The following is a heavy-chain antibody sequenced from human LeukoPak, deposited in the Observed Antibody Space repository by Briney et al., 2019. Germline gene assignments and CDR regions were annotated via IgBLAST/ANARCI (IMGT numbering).Heavy chain of an antibody. CDR1: GFTFSSNA. Sequence: PGGSLRLSCAVSGFTFSSNAMNWVRQAPGKGLEWLSYIDSSGKTIYYADSVNGRFTISRDNAKNSVYLQMNSLRAEDTAVYYCAAVEYTSVDYWGQGTLVTVSS. CDR2: IDSSGKTI. CDR3: AAVEYTSVDY. J-gene: IGHJ4*02. V-gene: IGHV3-48*03. D-gene: IGHD6-6*01.